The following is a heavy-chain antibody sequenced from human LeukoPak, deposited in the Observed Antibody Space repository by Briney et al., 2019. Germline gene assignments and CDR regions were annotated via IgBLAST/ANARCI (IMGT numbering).Heavy chain of an antibody. Sequence: PSETLSLTCTVSGGSISSYYWSWIRQPPGKGLEWIGYIYYSGSTNYTPSLKSRVTISVDTSKNQFSLKLSSVTAADTAVYYCARVDSSGYYGYYYYYYMDVWGKGTTVTISS. D-gene: IGHD3-22*01. CDR1: GGSISSYY. CDR2: IYYSGST. CDR3: ARVDSSGYYGYYYYYYMDV. V-gene: IGHV4-59*01. J-gene: IGHJ6*03.